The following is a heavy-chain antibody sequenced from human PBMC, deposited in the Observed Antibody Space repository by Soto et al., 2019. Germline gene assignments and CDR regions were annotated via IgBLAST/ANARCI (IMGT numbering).Heavy chain of an antibody. CDR3: ARDQEDCSGGSCYAFDY. CDR1: GGSISSGGYY. V-gene: IGHV4-31*03. J-gene: IGHJ4*02. Sequence: PSETLSLTCTVSGGSISSGGYYWSWIRQHPGKGLEWIGYIYYSGSTYYNPSLKSRVTISVDTSKNQFSLKLSSVTAADTAVYYCARDQEDCSGGSCYAFDYWGQGTLVTVSS. CDR2: IYYSGST. D-gene: IGHD2-15*01.